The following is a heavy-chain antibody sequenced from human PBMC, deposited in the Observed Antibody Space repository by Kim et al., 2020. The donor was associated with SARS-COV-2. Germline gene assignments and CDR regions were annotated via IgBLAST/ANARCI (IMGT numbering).Heavy chain of an antibody. J-gene: IGHJ4*02. D-gene: IGHD2-15*01. CDR2: ISSSGAST. V-gene: IGHV3-48*02. CDR3: VGVSGGLFDFDY. Sequence: GGSVRLSCAASGFTFGSHAMNWVRQTPGKGLEWVSYISSSGASTYYADSVKGRFIVSRDDDTNSLFLQMHSLRDEDTALYYCVGVSGGLFDFDYWGQGTL. CDR1: GFTFGSHA.